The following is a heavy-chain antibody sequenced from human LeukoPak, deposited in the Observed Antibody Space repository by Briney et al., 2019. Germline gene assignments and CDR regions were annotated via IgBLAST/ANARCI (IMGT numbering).Heavy chain of an antibody. CDR2: IIPIFGTA. CDR1: GGTFGSYA. Sequence: SVKVSCKASGGTFGSYAISWVRQAPGQGLEWMGGIIPIFGTANYAQKFQGRVTITADESTSTAYMELSSLRSEDTAVYYCARDPTYYDFWSGYFGSYFDYWGQGTLVTVSS. CDR3: ARDPTYYDFWSGYFGSYFDY. D-gene: IGHD3-3*01. V-gene: IGHV1-69*01. J-gene: IGHJ4*02.